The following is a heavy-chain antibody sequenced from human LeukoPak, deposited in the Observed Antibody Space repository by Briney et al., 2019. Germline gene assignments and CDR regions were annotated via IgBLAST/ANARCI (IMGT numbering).Heavy chain of an antibody. V-gene: IGHV3-33*01. Sequence: PGGTLRLSCAASGFTFSSYGMHWVRQAPGKGLEWVAVIWYDGSNKYYADSVKGRFTISRDNSKNTLYLQMNSLRAEDTAVYYCARDLRGYSNYGWFDPWGQGTLVTVSS. J-gene: IGHJ5*02. CDR2: IWYDGSNK. D-gene: IGHD4-11*01. CDR3: ARDLRGYSNYGWFDP. CDR1: GFTFSSYG.